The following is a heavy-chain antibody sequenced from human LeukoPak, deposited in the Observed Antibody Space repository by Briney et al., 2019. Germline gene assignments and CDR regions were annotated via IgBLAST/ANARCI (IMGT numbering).Heavy chain of an antibody. CDR3: ARTTEGYAGGPGYSYYYYMDV. CDR2: VYYSGST. CDR1: GGSISSYY. D-gene: IGHD5-12*01. Sequence: PSETLSLTCTVSGGSISSYYWSWIRQPPGKRLEWIGYVYYSGSTNYNPSLESRVTISVDTSKNQVSLKLRSVTAADTAVYYCARTTEGYAGGPGYSYYYYMDVWGKGTTVTISS. J-gene: IGHJ6*03. V-gene: IGHV4-59*01.